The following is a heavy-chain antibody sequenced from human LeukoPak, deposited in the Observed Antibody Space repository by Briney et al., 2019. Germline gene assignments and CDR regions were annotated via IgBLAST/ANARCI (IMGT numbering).Heavy chain of an antibody. Sequence: GESLKISCKGSGYSFISYWIGWVRQMPGKGLEWMGIIHPGDSDTRYSPSFQGQVTISADKSISTAYLQWSSLKASDTAMYYCARLGPNLSYSSPFDYWGQGTLVTVSS. J-gene: IGHJ4*02. CDR3: ARLGPNLSYSSPFDY. CDR2: IHPGDSDT. CDR1: GYSFISYW. V-gene: IGHV5-51*01. D-gene: IGHD6-13*01.